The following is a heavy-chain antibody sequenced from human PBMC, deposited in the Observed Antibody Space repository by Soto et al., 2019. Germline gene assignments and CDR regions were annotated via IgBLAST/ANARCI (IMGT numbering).Heavy chain of an antibody. CDR2: INQDGSEK. J-gene: IGHJ4*02. CDR3: ARDGVEAGLYFDN. V-gene: IGHV3-7*01. CDR1: GFTFSSYW. Sequence: EVQLVESGGGLVQPGGSLRLSCAASGFTFSSYWMSWVRQAPGKGLEWVANINQDGSEKYYVDSVKGRFTSSRDNAKNSLFLQVNSLRAEDTAVYYCARDGVEAGLYFDNWGQGTLLTVSS. D-gene: IGHD6-19*01.